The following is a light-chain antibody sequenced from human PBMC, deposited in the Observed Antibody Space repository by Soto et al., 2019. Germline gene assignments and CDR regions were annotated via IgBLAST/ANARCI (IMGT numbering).Light chain of an antibody. CDR1: QSVSSSY. J-gene: IGKJ5*01. CDR2: GAS. Sequence: EIVLTQSPDTLSLSPGERATHSCRASQSVSSSYLAWYQQKPGQAPRLLIYGASSRATGIPDRFSGSGSGTDFTLTISRLEPEDFAVYYCQQYGSSSITFGQGTRLEIK. CDR3: QQYGSSSIT. V-gene: IGKV3-20*01.